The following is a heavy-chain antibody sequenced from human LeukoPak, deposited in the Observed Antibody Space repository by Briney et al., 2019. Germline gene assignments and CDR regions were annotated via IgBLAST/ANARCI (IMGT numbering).Heavy chain of an antibody. V-gene: IGHV1-18*01. CDR3: ARADSRVGTMVRGTFDY. J-gene: IGHJ4*02. CDR1: GYTFTIYG. CDR2: ISAYNGNT. D-gene: IGHD3-10*01. Sequence: ASVKVSCKAAGYTFTIYGISWVRQAPGQGLEWMGWISAYNGNTNYAQKLQGRVTMTTDTSTSTAYMELRSLRSDDTAVYYCARADSRVGTMVRGTFDYWGQGTLVTVSS.